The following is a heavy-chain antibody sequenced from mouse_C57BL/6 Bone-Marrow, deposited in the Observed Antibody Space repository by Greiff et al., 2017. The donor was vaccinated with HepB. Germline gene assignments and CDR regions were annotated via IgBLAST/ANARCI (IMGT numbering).Heavy chain of an antibody. Sequence: VQLVESGPGLVQPSQSLSITCTVSGFSLTSYGVHWVRQPPGKGLEWLGVIWSGGSTDYNAAFISRLSISKDNSKSQVFFKMNSLQADDTAIYYCAKPIYYDYDGFAYWGQGTLVTVSA. J-gene: IGHJ3*01. CDR1: GFSLTSYG. CDR2: IWSGGST. V-gene: IGHV2-4*01. CDR3: AKPIYYDYDGFAY. D-gene: IGHD2-4*01.